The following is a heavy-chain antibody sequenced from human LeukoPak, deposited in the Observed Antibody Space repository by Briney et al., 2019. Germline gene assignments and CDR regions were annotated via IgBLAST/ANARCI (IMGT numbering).Heavy chain of an antibody. Sequence: SQTLSLTCTVSGGSISSGDYYWSWIRQHPGKGLEWIGYIYYSGSTYYNPSLKSRVTISVDTSKNQLSLKLSSVTAADTAVYYCARARRLGTNWFDPWGQGTLVTVSS. V-gene: IGHV4-31*03. CDR3: ARARRLGTNWFDP. D-gene: IGHD1-1*01. CDR1: GGSISSGDYY. CDR2: IYYSGST. J-gene: IGHJ5*02.